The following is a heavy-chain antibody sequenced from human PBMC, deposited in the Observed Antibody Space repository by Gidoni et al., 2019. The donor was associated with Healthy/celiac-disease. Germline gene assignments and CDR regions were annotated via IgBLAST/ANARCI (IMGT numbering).Heavy chain of an antibody. CDR2: INHSGST. CDR3: ASAVATSNMDV. D-gene: IGHD5-12*01. J-gene: IGHJ6*02. CDR1: GGSFSGYY. V-gene: IGHV4-34*01. Sequence: QVQLQQWGAGLLKPSATLSLTCAVYGGSFSGYYWSWIRQPPGKGLEWIGKINHSGSTNYNPSLRSRVTISVDTSKNQFSLRLSSVTAADTAVYYCASAVATSNMDVWGQGTTVTVSS.